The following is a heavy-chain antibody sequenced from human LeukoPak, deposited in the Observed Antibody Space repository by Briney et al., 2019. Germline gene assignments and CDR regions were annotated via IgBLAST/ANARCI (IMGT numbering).Heavy chain of an antibody. D-gene: IGHD4-17*01. CDR2: SYHSGNT. CDR1: GYSISSGYY. Sequence: PSETLSLTCTVSGYSISSGYYWGGIRPPPGKGREWIGMSYHSGNTYYNPSLKRRVTISGDTSKNKFSLKLSSVTAAATAVYYCARAGYGDSDFDYWGQGILVTVSS. CDR3: ARAGYGDSDFDY. J-gene: IGHJ4*02. V-gene: IGHV4-38-2*02.